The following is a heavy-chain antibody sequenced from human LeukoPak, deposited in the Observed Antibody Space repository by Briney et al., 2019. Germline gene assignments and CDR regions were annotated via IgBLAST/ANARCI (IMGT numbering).Heavy chain of an antibody. CDR3: ARHKHRSYGPGIDWFDP. CDR1: GGSISSSSYY. D-gene: IGHD3-10*01. V-gene: IGHV4-39*01. Sequence: PSETLSLTCTVSGGSISSSSYYWGWIRQPPGKGLEWIGSIYYSGSTNYNPSLKSRVTISVDTSKNQFSLKLSSVTAADTAVYYCARHKHRSYGPGIDWFDPWGQGTLVTVSS. J-gene: IGHJ5*02. CDR2: IYYSGST.